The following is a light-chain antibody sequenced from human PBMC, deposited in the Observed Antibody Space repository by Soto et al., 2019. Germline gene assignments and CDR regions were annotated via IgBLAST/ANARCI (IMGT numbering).Light chain of an antibody. Sequence: QSVLTQPPSASATPGQRVTISCSGSSSNIGTNAVNWYQQLPGTAPRLLIYNNNQRPSGVPDRFSGSKSGTSASLAISGLQSYDDATYFCASLADSLNVIYVFGTGTKLTVL. J-gene: IGLJ1*01. CDR1: SSNIGTNA. CDR2: NNN. CDR3: ASLADSLNVIYV. V-gene: IGLV1-44*01.